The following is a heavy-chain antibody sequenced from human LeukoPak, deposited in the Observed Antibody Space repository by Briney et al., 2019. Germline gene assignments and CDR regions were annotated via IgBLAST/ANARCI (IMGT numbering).Heavy chain of an antibody. D-gene: IGHD3/OR15-3a*01. CDR3: ARTAWTDTFYYYYMDV. Sequence: ASVKVSCKASGYTFTSYGISWVRQAPGQGLEWMGWITNYAQKLQGRVTMTTDTSTSTAYMELRSLRSDDTAVYYCARTAWTDTFYYYYMDVWGKGTTVTVSS. J-gene: IGHJ6*03. CDR1: GYTFTSYG. CDR2: IT. V-gene: IGHV1-18*01.